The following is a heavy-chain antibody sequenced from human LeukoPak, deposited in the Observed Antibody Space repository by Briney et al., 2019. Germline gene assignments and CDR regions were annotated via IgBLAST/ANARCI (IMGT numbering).Heavy chain of an antibody. Sequence: SVKVSCKASGGTFSSYAISWVRQPPGQGLAWMGGIIPIFGTANYAQKFQGRVTITADESTGTAYMELSSLRSEDTAVYYCARGRDIVVVPYYYYYYMDVWGKGTTVTVSS. CDR1: GGTFSSYA. CDR2: IIPIFGTA. J-gene: IGHJ6*03. V-gene: IGHV1-69*13. CDR3: ARGRDIVVVPYYYYYYMDV. D-gene: IGHD2-2*01.